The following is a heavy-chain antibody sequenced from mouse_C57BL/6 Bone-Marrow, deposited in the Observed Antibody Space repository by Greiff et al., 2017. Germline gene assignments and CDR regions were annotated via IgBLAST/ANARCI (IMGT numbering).Heavy chain of an antibody. CDR3: ARFPIYYDYPYYAMDY. CDR1: GYTFTDYY. V-gene: IGHV1-19*01. CDR2: LNPYNGGT. J-gene: IGHJ4*01. D-gene: IGHD2-4*01. Sequence: EVQLQQSGPVLVKPGASVKMSCKASGYTFTDYYMNWVKQSHGKSLEWIGVLNPYNGGTSYNQTFKGKATLTVDKSSSTAYMELNSLTSEDSAVYYCARFPIYYDYPYYAMDYWGQGTSVTVSS.